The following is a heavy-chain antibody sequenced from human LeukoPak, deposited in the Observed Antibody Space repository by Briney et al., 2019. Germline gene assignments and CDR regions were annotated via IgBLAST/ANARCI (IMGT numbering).Heavy chain of an antibody. CDR3: ARRSDSGSDDGEDYFDY. CDR1: GGSINSGTFY. J-gene: IGHJ4*02. Sequence: PSETLSLTCTVSGGSINSGTFYWGWIRQPPGKGLEWIGSMYYDGSSYYNPSLKSRVTTSVGTSKNQFSLKLTSVTAADTAVYFCARRSDSGSDDGEDYFDYWGQGTLVTVSS. D-gene: IGHD1-26*01. CDR2: MYYDGSS. V-gene: IGHV4-39*01.